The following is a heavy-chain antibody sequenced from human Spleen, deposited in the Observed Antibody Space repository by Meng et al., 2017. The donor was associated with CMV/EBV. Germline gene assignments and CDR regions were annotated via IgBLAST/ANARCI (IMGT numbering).Heavy chain of an antibody. D-gene: IGHD5-18*01. Sequence: STRRGVYAWRLIRQHPGKGLEWIGFVYYSGGTYYNPSLQCRVTISVDTSKNQFSLKLSSVTAADTAVYYCARAPTPLYSYGIFFDYWGQGTLVTVSS. V-gene: IGHV4-31*02. CDR3: ARAPTPLYSYGIFFDY. CDR1: STRRGVYA. J-gene: IGHJ4*02. CDR2: VYYSGGT.